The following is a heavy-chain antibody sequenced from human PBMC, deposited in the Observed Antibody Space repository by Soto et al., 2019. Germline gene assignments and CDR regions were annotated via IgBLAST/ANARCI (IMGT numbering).Heavy chain of an antibody. CDR2: IYNDGTYS. CDR1: GFIFKMYL. CDR3: TRGPRPISTGTGAY. D-gene: IGHD3-10*01. J-gene: IGHJ4*02. Sequence: PGGSLILSCASSGFIFKMYLRHWVRQSPGKGLVWISRIYNDGTYSDYADSVRGRFTISRDNVNDTLYLQMNNLRAEDSGLYYCTRGPRPISTGTGAYWGQGTQVTVSS. V-gene: IGHV3-74*01.